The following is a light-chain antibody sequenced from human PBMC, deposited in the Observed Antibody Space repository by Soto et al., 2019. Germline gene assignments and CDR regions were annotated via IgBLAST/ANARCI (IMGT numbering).Light chain of an antibody. J-gene: IGLJ1*01. V-gene: IGLV2-8*01. CDR2: EVN. Sequence: QSALTQPPSASGSPGQSVTISCTGASSDVGGSNYVSWHQQHPGKAPKLIIYEVNKRPSGVPDRFSGSKSGNTASLTVSGLQADDEADYYCSAYVGDHNYVFGTGTKLTVL. CDR3: SAYVGDHNYV. CDR1: SSDVGGSNY.